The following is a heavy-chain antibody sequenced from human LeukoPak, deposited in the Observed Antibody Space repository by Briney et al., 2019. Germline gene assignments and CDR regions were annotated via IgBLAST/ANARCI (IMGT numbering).Heavy chain of an antibody. J-gene: IGHJ4*02. CDR2: TYYRSKWYN. D-gene: IGHD2-2*01. CDR1: GDSVSSNSAA. CDR3: ARHSQYQLLYFDY. V-gene: IGHV6-1*01. Sequence: KTSQTLSLTCAISGDSVSSNSAAWNWIRQSPSRGLEWLGRTYYRSKWYNDYAVSVKSRITINPDTSKNQFSLQLTSVTAADTAVYYCARHSQYQLLYFDYWGQGTLVTVSS.